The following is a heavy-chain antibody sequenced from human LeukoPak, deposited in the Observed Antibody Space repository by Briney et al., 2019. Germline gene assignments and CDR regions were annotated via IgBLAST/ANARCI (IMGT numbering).Heavy chain of an antibody. D-gene: IGHD3-22*01. CDR3: ARGPYDYDSSGYYFDY. CDR1: GYTFTAYY. J-gene: IGHJ4*02. CDR2: INPNSGTT. V-gene: IGHV1-2*02. Sequence: ASVKVSCKATGYTFTAYYMQWVRQAPGQGLEWMGWINPNSGTTNCAQKFQGRVTMTRDTSISTAYMELRSLRSDDTAVYYCARGPYDYDSSGYYFDYWGQGTLVTVSS.